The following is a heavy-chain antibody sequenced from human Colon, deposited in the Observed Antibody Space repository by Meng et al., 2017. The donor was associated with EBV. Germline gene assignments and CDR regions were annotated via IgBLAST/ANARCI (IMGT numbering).Heavy chain of an antibody. D-gene: IGHD3-10*01. Sequence: QVQLAQWGARLLKPSETLSRSCAVYGGSFRDYYWTWIRHPPGKGLEWIGEIDHRGNTKYNPSLKSRVTISLDTSKKQFSLKVSSVTAADSAVYYCARRGPSGNFSPWSQGALVTVSS. CDR1: GGSFRDYY. J-gene: IGHJ5*02. V-gene: IGHV4-34*01. CDR2: IDHRGNT. CDR3: ARRGPSGNFSP.